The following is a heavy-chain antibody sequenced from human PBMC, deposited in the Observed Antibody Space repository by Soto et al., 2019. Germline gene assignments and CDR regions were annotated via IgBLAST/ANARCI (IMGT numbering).Heavy chain of an antibody. D-gene: IGHD4-17*01. CDR1: GGSISSGGYY. Sequence: PSETLSLTCTVSGGSISSGGYYWSWIRQHPGKGLEWIGYIYYSGSTYYNPSLKSRVTISVDTSKNQFSLKLSSVTAADTAVYYCARDTSRFNWFDPWGQGTLVTVSS. V-gene: IGHV4-31*03. CDR3: ARDTSRFNWFDP. J-gene: IGHJ5*02. CDR2: IYYSGST.